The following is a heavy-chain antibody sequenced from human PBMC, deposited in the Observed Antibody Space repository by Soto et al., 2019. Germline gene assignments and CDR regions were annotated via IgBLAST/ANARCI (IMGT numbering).Heavy chain of an antibody. CDR2: ISSNGGST. Sequence: GGSLRLSCSASGFTFSSYAMHWVRQAPGKGLEYVSAISSNGGSTYYADSVKGRFTISRDNSKNTLYLQMSSLRAEDTAVYYCVKDRYSSSFPLPRGNYFDYWGQGTLVTVSS. V-gene: IGHV3-64D*08. J-gene: IGHJ4*02. D-gene: IGHD6-6*01. CDR1: GFTFSSYA. CDR3: VKDRYSSSFPLPRGNYFDY.